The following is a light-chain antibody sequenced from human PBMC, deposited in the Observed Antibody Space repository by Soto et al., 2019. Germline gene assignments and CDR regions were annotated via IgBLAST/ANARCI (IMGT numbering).Light chain of an antibody. CDR1: QDISNY. CDR3: QQYDTYFRYT. Sequence: DIQMTQSPSSLSASVGDRVTLTCQASQDISNYLNWYQKQPGKAPKLLIYDASKLKIGVPSRFRGSGSGTEFTLTIGSLQPDDFANYYCQQYDTYFRYTFGQGTKLDIK. V-gene: IGKV1-33*01. CDR2: DAS. J-gene: IGKJ2*01.